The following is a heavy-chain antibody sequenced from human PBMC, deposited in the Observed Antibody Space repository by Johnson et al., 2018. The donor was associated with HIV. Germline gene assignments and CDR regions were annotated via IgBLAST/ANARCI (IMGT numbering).Heavy chain of an antibody. V-gene: IGHV3-20*04. CDR2: INWNGDTT. Sequence: MLLVESGGAMVRPGGSLRLSCIGTGFIFENFGMSWVRQGPGKGLEWISCINWNGDTTTYADSVTGRFTVSRDNAKTSLYLQLNGLRAEDTALYYCATLTVRSRAFDIWGQGTLVTVSS. CDR3: ATLTVRSRAFDI. D-gene: IGHD4-17*01. J-gene: IGHJ3*02. CDR1: GFIFENFG.